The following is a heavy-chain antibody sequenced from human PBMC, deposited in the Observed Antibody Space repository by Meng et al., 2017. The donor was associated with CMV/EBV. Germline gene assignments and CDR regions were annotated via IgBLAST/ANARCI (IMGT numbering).Heavy chain of an antibody. CDR2: INPNSGGT. Sequence: ASVKVSCKASGHTFTGYYMYWVRQAPGQGLEWMGWINPNSGGTNYAQKFQGRVTMTRDTSISTAYMELSRLRSDDTAVYYCARGGAYCGGDCYSFAFDIWGQGTMVTVSS. CDR1: GHTFTGYY. J-gene: IGHJ3*02. V-gene: IGHV1-2*02. D-gene: IGHD2-21*01. CDR3: ARGGAYCGGDCYSFAFDI.